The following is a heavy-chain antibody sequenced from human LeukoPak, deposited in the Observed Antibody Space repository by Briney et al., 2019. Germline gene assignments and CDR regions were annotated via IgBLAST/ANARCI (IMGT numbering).Heavy chain of an antibody. CDR2: ISGSGGST. CDR1: GFSFSSYA. Sequence: GGSLRLSCAASGFSFSSYAMSWVRKAPGQGMEWVSAISGSGGSTYYANSVKGRFTTSRDNSKNTLYLQMNSLRAEVTAVYYCAKRPTNSGSYFTVIYYFDYWGQGTLVTVSS. CDR3: AKRPTNSGSYFTVIYYFDY. D-gene: IGHD1-26*01. V-gene: IGHV3-23*01. J-gene: IGHJ4*02.